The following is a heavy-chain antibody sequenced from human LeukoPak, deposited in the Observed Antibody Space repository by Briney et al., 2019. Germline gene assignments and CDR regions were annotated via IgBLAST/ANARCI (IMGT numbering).Heavy chain of an antibody. V-gene: IGHV1-18*01. CDR1: GYTFTSYG. J-gene: IGHJ4*02. D-gene: IGHD3-10*01. CDR2: ISAYNGNT. Sequence: ASVKVSCKASGYTFTSYGISWVRQAPGQGVEWMGWISAYNGNTNYAQKLQGRVTMTTDTSTSTAYMELRSLRSDDTAVYYCARDLYPLLWFGELTYFDYWGQGTLVTVSS. CDR3: ARDLYPLLWFGELTYFDY.